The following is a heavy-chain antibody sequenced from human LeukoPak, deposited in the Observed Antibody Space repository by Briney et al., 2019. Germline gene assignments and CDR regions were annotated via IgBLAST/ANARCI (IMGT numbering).Heavy chain of an antibody. V-gene: IGHV3-23*01. CDR1: GFTFSNYV. CDR3: AKGASPDYYGSGRFDF. Sequence: RPGGSLRLSCAASGFTFSNYVMSWVRQAPEKGLQWVSSSSGSGGSTYYADSVKGRFTISRDSSKKTVYLQMNSLRDEDTAVYFCAKGASPDYYGSGRFDFWGQGILVTVSS. CDR2: SSGSGGST. J-gene: IGHJ5*01. D-gene: IGHD3-10*01.